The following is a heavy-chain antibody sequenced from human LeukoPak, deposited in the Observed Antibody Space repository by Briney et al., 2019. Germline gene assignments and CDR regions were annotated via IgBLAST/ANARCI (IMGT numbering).Heavy chain of an antibody. D-gene: IGHD2-21*02. CDR1: GGSISSSSYY. J-gene: IGHJ4*02. V-gene: IGHV4-39*07. CDR2: IYYSGST. Sequence: SETLSLTCTVSGGSISSSSYYWGWIRQPPGKGLEWIGSIYYSGSTYYNPSLKSRVTISVDTSKNQFSLKLSSVTAADTAVYYCAVTDYCGGDCYSDYWGQGTLVTVSS. CDR3: AVTDYCGGDCYSDY.